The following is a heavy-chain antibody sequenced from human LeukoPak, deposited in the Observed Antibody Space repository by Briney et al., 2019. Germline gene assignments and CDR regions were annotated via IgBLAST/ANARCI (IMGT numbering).Heavy chain of an antibody. D-gene: IGHD3-10*01. J-gene: IGHJ6*02. V-gene: IGHV4-34*01. Sequence: PSEILSLTCAVYGGSFRGYYGSCIPQPPGKGLEWRGEINDSGSTNYNPSLKSRVTISVDTSKNQFSLKLSSVTAADTAVYYCAGTVYGSGSWVFFSYYGMDVWGQGTTVTVSS. CDR3: AGTVYGSGSWVFFSYYGMDV. CDR1: GGSFRGYY. CDR2: INDSGST.